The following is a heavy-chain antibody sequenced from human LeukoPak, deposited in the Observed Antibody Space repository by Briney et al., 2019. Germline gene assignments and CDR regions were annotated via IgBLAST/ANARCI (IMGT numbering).Heavy chain of an antibody. V-gene: IGHV1-18*01. CDR1: GYTFTSYG. Sequence: ASVKVSCKASGYTFTSYGISWVRQAPGQGLEWMGWISAYNGNTNYAQKLQGRVTMTTDTSTSTAYMELRSLRSDDTAVYYCAGPIAASTALAFDIWGQGTMVTVSS. CDR3: AGPIAASTALAFDI. CDR2: ISAYNGNT. D-gene: IGHD6-25*01. J-gene: IGHJ3*02.